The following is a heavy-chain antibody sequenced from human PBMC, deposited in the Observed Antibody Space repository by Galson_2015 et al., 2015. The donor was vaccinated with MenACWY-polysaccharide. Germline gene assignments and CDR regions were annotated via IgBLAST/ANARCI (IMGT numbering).Heavy chain of an antibody. Sequence: QSGAEVKKPGESLTISCKGSGYSFTNYWIGWVRQMPGKGLEWMGITYPGDSETRYSPSFQGQVTISADRSISTAYLQWSSLKAWDTAMYYCTKYDSSGWYAIDYWGQGTLVTVSS. CDR2: TYPGDSET. J-gene: IGHJ4*02. V-gene: IGHV5-51*03. D-gene: IGHD6-19*01. CDR1: GYSFTNYW. CDR3: TKYDSSGWYAIDY.